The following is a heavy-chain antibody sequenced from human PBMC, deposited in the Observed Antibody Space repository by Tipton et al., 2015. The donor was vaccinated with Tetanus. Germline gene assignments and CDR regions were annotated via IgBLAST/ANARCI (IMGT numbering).Heavy chain of an antibody. Sequence: PGLVKPSQTLSLTCAISGDSVSSNSAAWNWIRQSPSRGLEWLGRTYYRSKWYNDYAVSVKSRITINPDTSKNQFSLQLNSVTPEDTAVYYCARDGYGGNSIRGGYYYGMDVWGQGTTVTVSS. CDR3: ARDGYGGNSIRGGYYYGMDV. CDR2: TYYRSKWYN. CDR1: GDSVSSNSAA. J-gene: IGHJ6*02. D-gene: IGHD4-23*01. V-gene: IGHV6-1*01.